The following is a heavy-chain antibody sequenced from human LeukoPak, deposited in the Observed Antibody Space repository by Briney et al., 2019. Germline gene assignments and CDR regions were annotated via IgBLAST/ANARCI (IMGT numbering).Heavy chain of an antibody. D-gene: IGHD1-1*01. V-gene: IGHV3-7*01. CDR2: IRKDGREI. Sequence: GGSLRLSCVASGFNFSTSWMTWVRQAPGKGLEWVANIRKDGREIHYADSLKVRFTISRDNTKNSLFLQMNSLRAEDTGVYYCARDGDSWNDFDHWGQGTLVTVSS. CDR1: GFNFSTSW. CDR3: ARDGDSWNDFDH. J-gene: IGHJ4*02.